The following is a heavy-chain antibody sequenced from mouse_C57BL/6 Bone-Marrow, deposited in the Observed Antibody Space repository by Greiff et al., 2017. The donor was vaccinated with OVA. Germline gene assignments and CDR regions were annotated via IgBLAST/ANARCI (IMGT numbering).Heavy chain of an antibody. CDR2: IDPSDSYT. CDR1: GYTFTSYW. V-gene: IGHV1-59*01. Sequence: QVQLQQPGAELVRPGTSVKLSCKASGYTFTSYWMHWVKQRPGQGLEWIGVIDPSDSYTNYNQKFKGKATLTVDTSSSTAYMQLSSLTSEDSAVYYCARMEGLRRLAYWGQGTLVTVSA. J-gene: IGHJ3*01. CDR3: ARMEGLRRLAY. D-gene: IGHD2-4*01.